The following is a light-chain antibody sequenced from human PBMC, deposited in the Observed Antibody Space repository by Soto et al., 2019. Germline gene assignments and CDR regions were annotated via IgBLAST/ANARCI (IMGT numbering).Light chain of an antibody. V-gene: IGKV1-5*01. Sequence: DIQMTQSPSTLSASVGDRVTITCRASQSISSWLAWYQQKPGKAPKLLIYAASSLQSGVPSRFSGSGSGTGFTLTISSLQPDDFATYYCQQYNSYSWTFGQGTKVDIK. CDR2: AAS. J-gene: IGKJ1*01. CDR3: QQYNSYSWT. CDR1: QSISSW.